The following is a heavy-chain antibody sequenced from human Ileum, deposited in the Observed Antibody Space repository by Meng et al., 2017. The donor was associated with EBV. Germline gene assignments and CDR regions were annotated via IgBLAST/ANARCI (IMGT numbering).Heavy chain of an antibody. CDR3: ARRRGGSGRDC. CDR1: GGSISSSKYY. V-gene: IGHV4-39*01. Sequence: QLQLQESVPGLVKPSEXLSITCTVSGGSISSSKYYWDWIRQPPGKGLEWIGAIYHSGSTSYNPSLQSRVTMFVDTSKNQFSLMLTSVTATDTAVYYCARRRGGSGRDCWGQGTLVTVSS. CDR2: IYHSGST. J-gene: IGHJ4*02. D-gene: IGHD3-10*01.